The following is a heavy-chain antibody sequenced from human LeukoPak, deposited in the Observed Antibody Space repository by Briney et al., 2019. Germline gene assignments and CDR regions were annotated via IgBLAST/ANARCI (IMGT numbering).Heavy chain of an antibody. CDR1: GFTFNSYW. CDR2: INSDGSST. V-gene: IGHV3-74*01. CDR3: ARDRMGAGPTTLDY. D-gene: IGHD1-26*01. Sequence: GGSLRLSCAASGFTFNSYWMHWVRQDPGKGPVWVSRINSDGSSTDYADSVRGRFTISRDNAKNTLYLQINSLRAEDTAVYYCARDRMGAGPTTLDYWGQGTLVTVSS. J-gene: IGHJ4*02.